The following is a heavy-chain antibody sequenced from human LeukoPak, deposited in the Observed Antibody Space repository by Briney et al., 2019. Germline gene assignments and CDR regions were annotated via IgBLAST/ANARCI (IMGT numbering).Heavy chain of an antibody. J-gene: IGHJ4*02. D-gene: IGHD6-13*01. V-gene: IGHV3-7*01. Sequence: GGSLRLSCAASGFTFSSYWMSWVRQAPGKGLEGVANIKQDGSDKYYVDSVKGRFTMPRDNAKNSLYLKMNSLRADDTAVYYCAREGYSSSWYPSDYWGQGTLVTVS. CDR1: GFTFSSYW. CDR3: AREGYSSSWYPSDY. CDR2: IKQDGSDK.